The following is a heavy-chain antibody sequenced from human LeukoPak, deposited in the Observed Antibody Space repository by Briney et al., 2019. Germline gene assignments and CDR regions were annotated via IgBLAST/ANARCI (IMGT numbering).Heavy chain of an antibody. J-gene: IGHJ4*02. V-gene: IGHV3-33*01. CDR3: ARGSFGLFTNPDY. Sequence: PGGSLRLSCAASGFTFSSYGVHWVRQAPGKGLEWVAVIWYDGSNKYYADSVKGRFTISRDNSKNTLYLQMNSLRAEDTAVYYCARGSFGLFTNPDYWGQGTLVTVSS. D-gene: IGHD3-10*01. CDR2: IWYDGSNK. CDR1: GFTFSSYG.